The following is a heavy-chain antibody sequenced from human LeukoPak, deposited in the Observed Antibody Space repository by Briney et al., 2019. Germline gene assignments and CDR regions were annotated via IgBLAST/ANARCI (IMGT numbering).Heavy chain of an antibody. V-gene: IGHV3-74*01. J-gene: IGHJ4*02. D-gene: IGHD1-14*01. Sequence: GGSLRLSCAASGLTFSSHWMHWVRQAPGKGLVWVSRITNDGSSTTYADSVKGRFTISRDNAKNMLYLQVNSLRAEDTAVCYCATQQGGNPAYWGQGTLVTVSS. CDR3: ATQQGGNPAY. CDR1: GLTFSSHW. CDR2: ITNDGSST.